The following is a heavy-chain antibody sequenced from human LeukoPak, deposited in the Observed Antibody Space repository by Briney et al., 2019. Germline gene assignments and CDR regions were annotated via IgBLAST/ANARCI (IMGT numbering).Heavy chain of an antibody. CDR2: IYYSGST. D-gene: IGHD2-8*01. J-gene: IGHJ4*02. CDR3: ARGAVLTLYCFDY. CDR1: GGSISSSSYY. V-gene: IGHV4-39*07. Sequence: SETLSLTCTVSGGSISSSSYYWGWIRQPPGKGLEWIGSIYYSGSTYYNPSLKSRVTISVDTSKNQFSLKLSSVTAADTAVYYCARGAVLTLYCFDYWGQGTLVTVSS.